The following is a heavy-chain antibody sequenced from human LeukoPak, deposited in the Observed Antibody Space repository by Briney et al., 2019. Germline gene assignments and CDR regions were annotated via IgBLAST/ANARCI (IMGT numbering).Heavy chain of an antibody. D-gene: IGHD3-22*01. CDR1: GFTFSSYA. CDR2: ISGRGGST. CDR3: AKILNYFDSIYAFDM. J-gene: IGHJ3*02. Sequence: GGSLRLSCAASGFTFSSYAMSWVRQAPGKGLEWVSAISGRGGSTYYADSVKGRFTISRDNSKNTLYLQMNSLRAEDTAEYYCAKILNYFDSIYAFDMWGQGTMVTVSP. V-gene: IGHV3-23*01.